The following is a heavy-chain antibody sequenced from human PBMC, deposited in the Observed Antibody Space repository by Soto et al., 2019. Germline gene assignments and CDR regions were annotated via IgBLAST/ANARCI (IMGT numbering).Heavy chain of an antibody. D-gene: IGHD3-22*01. Sequence: GGSLRLFCAASGFTVSISWMSWVRQAPAKGLEWVGRIKSKTDGGTTDYAAPVKGRFTISRDDSKKTLYLQMNSLKTEDTAVYYCTTDTPQGYYDSSGFYYYYYGMDVCGEGTMVTVSS. CDR2: IKSKTDGGTT. J-gene: IGHJ6*04. CDR1: GFTVSISW. CDR3: TTDTPQGYYDSSGFYYYYYGMDV. V-gene: IGHV3-15*01.